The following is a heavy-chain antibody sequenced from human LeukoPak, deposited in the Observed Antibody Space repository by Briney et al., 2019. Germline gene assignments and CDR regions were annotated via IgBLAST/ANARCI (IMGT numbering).Heavy chain of an antibody. CDR1: GYTFTGYY. CDR2: INPNSGGT. D-gene: IGHD3-9*01. CDR3: ARGPHGRIYDILTGFDY. J-gene: IGHJ4*02. Sequence: ASVKVSCKASGYTFTGYYMHWVRQAPGQGLEWMGWINPNSGGTNYAQKLQGRVTMTTDTSTSTAYMELRSLRSDDTAVYYCARGPHGRIYDILTGFDYWGQGTLVTVSS. V-gene: IGHV1-2*02.